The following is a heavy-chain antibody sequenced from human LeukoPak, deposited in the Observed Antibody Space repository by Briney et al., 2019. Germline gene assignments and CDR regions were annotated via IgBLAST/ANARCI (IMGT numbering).Heavy chain of an antibody. CDR1: GGTLSSYA. Sequence: ASVKVSCKASGGTLSSYAISWVRQAPGRGLEWMGRIIPILGIANYAQKFQGRVTITADKSTSTAYMELSSLRSEDTAVYYCARDKYSGYGNLDYWGQGTLVTVSS. CDR3: ARDKYSGYGNLDY. CDR2: IIPILGIA. D-gene: IGHD5-12*01. J-gene: IGHJ4*02. V-gene: IGHV1-69*04.